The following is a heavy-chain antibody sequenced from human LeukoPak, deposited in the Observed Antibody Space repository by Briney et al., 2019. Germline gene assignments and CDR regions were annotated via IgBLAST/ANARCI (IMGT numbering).Heavy chain of an antibody. J-gene: IGHJ4*02. CDR1: GGSISSSTYY. CDR2: IYYSDST. CDR3: ARQTDRGAGNFDS. D-gene: IGHD1-1*01. Sequence: PSETLSLTCTVSGGSISSSTYYWGWIRRAPGKGLEWIGTIYYSDSTNYNPSLKSRVTISVDMSKNQLSLNLNSVTAADTAVYYCARQTDRGAGNFDSWGQGTLVTVSS. V-gene: IGHV4-39*01.